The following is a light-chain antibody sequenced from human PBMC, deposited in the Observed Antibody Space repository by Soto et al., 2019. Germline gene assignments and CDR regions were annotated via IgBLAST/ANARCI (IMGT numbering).Light chain of an antibody. CDR3: QQLNSYSFT. CDR1: QGISSY. J-gene: IGKJ3*01. CDR2: AAS. Sequence: DIQLTQSPSFLSASVGDRVTITCRASQGISSYLAWYQQKPGKAPKLLIYAASTLQSGVPSRFSGSGSGTEFTLTISSLKPEDFATYYCQQLNSYSFTFGPGTKVDIK. V-gene: IGKV1-9*01.